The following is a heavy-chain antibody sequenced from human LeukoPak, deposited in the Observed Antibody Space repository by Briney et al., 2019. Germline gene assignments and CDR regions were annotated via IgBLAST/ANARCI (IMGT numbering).Heavy chain of an antibody. V-gene: IGHV3-23*01. CDR3: PKSQEDDSSGYYYSNFDY. D-gene: IGHD3-22*01. CDR1: GFTFSIYA. J-gene: IGHJ4*02. CDR2: ISGSGGTT. Sequence: GGSLRLSCAASGFTFSIYAMSWVRQAPGKGLEWVSAISGSGGTTYYAHSVKDRFTISRDNSKNTLFLQMNSLRAEDTAVYYCPKSQEDDSSGYYYSNFDYWGQGTLVTVCS.